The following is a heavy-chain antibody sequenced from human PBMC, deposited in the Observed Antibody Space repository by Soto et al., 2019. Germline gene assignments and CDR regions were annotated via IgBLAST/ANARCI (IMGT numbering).Heavy chain of an antibody. V-gene: IGHV3-23*01. CDR1: GFTFSKVA. J-gene: IGHJ6*02. D-gene: IGHD3-16*01. Sequence: GGSLRLSCVGSGFTFSKVAMSWVRQAPGKGLEWVSGLSDSGGNTYYAESVKGRFTISRDNSKNTLYLHMSGLRADDTAVYYCAKDQWCEHVLGKALDVCGQGATVTLSS. CDR2: LSDSGGNT. CDR3: AKDQWCEHVLGKALDV.